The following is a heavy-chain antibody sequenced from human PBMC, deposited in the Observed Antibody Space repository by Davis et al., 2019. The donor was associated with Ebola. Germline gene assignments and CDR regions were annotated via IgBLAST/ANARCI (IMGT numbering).Heavy chain of an antibody. D-gene: IGHD2-2*02. CDR1: GFTFENHG. J-gene: IGHJ4*02. CDR2: IRRNSGII. Sequence: SLKISCAASGFTFENHGMHWVRQAPGKGLEWVSGIRRNSGIIGYADFVQGRFTISRDDAKNSLYLQMNSLRAEDTALYYCTRDTGVVTAAIKYWGQGTLVTVSS. CDR3: TRDTGVVTAAIKY. V-gene: IGHV3-9*01.